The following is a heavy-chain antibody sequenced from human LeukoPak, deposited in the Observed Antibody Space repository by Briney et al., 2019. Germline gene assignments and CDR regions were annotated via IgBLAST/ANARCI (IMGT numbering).Heavy chain of an antibody. D-gene: IGHD4/OR15-4a*01. J-gene: IGHJ4*02. CDR1: AFTFSSYV. Sequence: PGGSPRLSCAASAFTFSSYVMSWVRQAPGKGLEWVSAISGRGGSTYYADSVKGRFTISRDNPKNTLNLQMNSLTAEDTAVYYCAKGSRGDYGGGGCPYLDYWGQGTLVTVSS. V-gene: IGHV3-23*01. CDR3: AKGSRGDYGGGGCPYLDY. CDR2: ISGRGGST.